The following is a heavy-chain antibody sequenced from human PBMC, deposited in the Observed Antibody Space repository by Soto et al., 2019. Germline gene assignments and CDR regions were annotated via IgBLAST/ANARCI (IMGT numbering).Heavy chain of an antibody. V-gene: IGHV3-15*07. CDR2: IKSKTDGGTT. D-gene: IGHD6-6*01. J-gene: IGHJ4*02. CDR3: TRHMGYSSSSGFY. CDR1: GFTFSSAW. Sequence: GGSLRLSCAASGFTFSSAWINWVRQAPGKGLEWVGRIKSKTDGGTTDFAAPVKGRFAISRDDSKDMVYLQMNSLKTEDTAVYYCTRHMGYSSSSGFYWGQGTLVAVSS.